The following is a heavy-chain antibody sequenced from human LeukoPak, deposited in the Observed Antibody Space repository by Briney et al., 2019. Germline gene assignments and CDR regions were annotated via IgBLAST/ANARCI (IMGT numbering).Heavy chain of an antibody. CDR3: AGPRYSPDAFDI. Sequence: PGVSLRLSCAASGFTFSSYEMNWVRQAPGKGLEWVSYISNSGTIMYYADSVKGRFTISRDNAKNSLYLQMNSLRAEDTAVYYCAGPRYSPDAFDIWGQGTMVTVSS. CDR2: ISNSGTIM. CDR1: GFTFSSYE. V-gene: IGHV3-48*03. J-gene: IGHJ3*02. D-gene: IGHD1-14*01.